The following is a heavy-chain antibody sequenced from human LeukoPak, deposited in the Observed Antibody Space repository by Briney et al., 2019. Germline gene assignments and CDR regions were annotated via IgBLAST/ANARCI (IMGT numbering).Heavy chain of an antibody. Sequence: GESLKISCEGSGYSFPRYWIGWVRQMPGKGLEWMGIIYPGDSDTKYSPSFQGQVTISADRSISTAYLQWNSLQASDTAMYFCARLSGFYDSTAGYIDYWGQGILVTVSS. V-gene: IGHV5-51*03. CDR3: ARLSGFYDSTAGYIDY. CDR1: GYSFPRYW. D-gene: IGHD3-22*01. CDR2: IYPGDSDT. J-gene: IGHJ4*02.